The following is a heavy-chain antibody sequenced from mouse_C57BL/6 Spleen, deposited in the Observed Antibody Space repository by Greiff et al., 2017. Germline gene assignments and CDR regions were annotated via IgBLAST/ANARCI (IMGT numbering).Heavy chain of an antibody. CDR1: GFTFTDYY. CDR3: ARYRDYGAMDY. V-gene: IGHV7-3*01. J-gene: IGHJ4*01. D-gene: IGHD1-1*01. CDR2: IRNKANGYTT. Sequence: EVMLVESGGGLVQPGGSLSLSCAASGFTFTDYYMSWVRQPPGKALEWLGFIRNKANGYTTEYSASVKGRFTISRDNFQSILYLQMNALRAEDSATYYCARYRDYGAMDYWGQGTSVTVSS.